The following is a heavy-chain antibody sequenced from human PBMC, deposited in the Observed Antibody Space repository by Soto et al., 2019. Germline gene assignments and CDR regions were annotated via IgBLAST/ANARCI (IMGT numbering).Heavy chain of an antibody. V-gene: IGHV3-7*01. J-gene: IGHJ6*03. CDR3: ASRGRYYYMDV. CDR1: GFTFSSYW. Sequence: GGSLRLSCAASGFTFSSYWMSWVRQAPGKGLGWVANIKQDGSEKYYVDSVKGRFPISRDNAKNSLYLQMNSLRAEDTAVYYCASRGRYYYMDVWGKGTTVTVSS. CDR2: IKQDGSEK.